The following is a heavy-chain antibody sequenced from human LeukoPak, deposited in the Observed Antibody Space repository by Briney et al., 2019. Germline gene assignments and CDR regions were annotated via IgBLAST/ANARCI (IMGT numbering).Heavy chain of an antibody. J-gene: IGHJ6*02. V-gene: IGHV4-59*12. Sequence: PSETLSLTCTVSGGSISGYYWSWIRQPPGKGLEWIGYIYYSGSTNYNPSLKSRVTISVDTSKNQFSLKLSSVTAADTAVYYCARGKTGGRCMDVWGQGTTVTVSS. D-gene: IGHD6-19*01. CDR2: IYYSGST. CDR3: ARGKTGGRCMDV. CDR1: GGSISGYY.